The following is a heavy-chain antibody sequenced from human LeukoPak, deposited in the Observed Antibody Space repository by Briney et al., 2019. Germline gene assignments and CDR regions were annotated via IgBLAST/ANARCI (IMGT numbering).Heavy chain of an antibody. D-gene: IGHD6-19*01. V-gene: IGHV5-51*01. Sequence: GESLKISCKTSGYTFTRNWIGWVRQMPGKGLEWMGIIYPGDSDTRYSPSFQGQVTISADKSISTAYLQWSSLKASDTAMYYCARLSVAGTLILDYWGQGTLVTVSS. CDR1: GYTFTRNW. CDR3: ARLSVAGTLILDY. J-gene: IGHJ4*02. CDR2: IYPGDSDT.